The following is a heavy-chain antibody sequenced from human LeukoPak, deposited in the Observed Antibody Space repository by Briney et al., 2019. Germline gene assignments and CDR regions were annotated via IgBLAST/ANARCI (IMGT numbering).Heavy chain of an antibody. V-gene: IGHV3-21*01. CDR2: ISSGSSFI. CDR1: GFTLSSYS. CDR3: ARDSGSPQDAFDI. D-gene: IGHD6-13*01. J-gene: IGHJ3*02. Sequence: GGSLRLSCAASGFTLSSYSMNWVRQAPGKGVEWVSSISSGSSFIYYADSVKGRFTISRDNAKNSLYLQMNSLRAEDTAVYYCARDSGSPQDAFDIWGQGTMVTVSS.